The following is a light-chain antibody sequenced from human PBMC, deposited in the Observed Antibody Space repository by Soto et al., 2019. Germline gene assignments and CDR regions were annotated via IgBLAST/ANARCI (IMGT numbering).Light chain of an antibody. CDR1: QSISSY. V-gene: IGKV1-39*01. Sequence: DIQMTQSPSSLSASVGDRVTITCRASQSISSYLNWYQQKPGKAPNLLIYVSSSLQSVIPSRFSGDESGTDFTLTISRLQPEDFATYYCQQSYSTPVFSQGTKLEIK. J-gene: IGKJ2*01. CDR2: VSS. CDR3: QQSYSTPV.